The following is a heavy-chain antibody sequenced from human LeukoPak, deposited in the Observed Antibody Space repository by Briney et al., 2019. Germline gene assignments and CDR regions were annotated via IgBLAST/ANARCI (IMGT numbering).Heavy chain of an antibody. CDR2: ISSSSSYI. Sequence: GGSPRLSCAASGFTFSSYSMNWVRQAPGKGLEWVSSISSSSSYIYYADSVKGRFTISRDNAKNSLYLQMSSLRAEDTAVYYCAIPNSSAWGDFHYWGQGTLVTVSS. CDR3: AIPNSSAWGDFHY. CDR1: GFTFSSYS. V-gene: IGHV3-21*01. J-gene: IGHJ4*02. D-gene: IGHD6-19*01.